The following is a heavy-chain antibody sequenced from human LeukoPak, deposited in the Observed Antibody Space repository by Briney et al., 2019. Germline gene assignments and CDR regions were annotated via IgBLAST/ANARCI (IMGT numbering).Heavy chain of an antibody. CDR2: IYFSGST. CDR1: GGSISSSYYY. V-gene: IGHV4-39*07. CDR3: ARGALAWFDP. Sequence: PSETLSLTCTVSGGSISSSYYYWGWIRQPPGKGLEWIGSIYFSGSTYYNPSLKSRVTISVDTSKNQFSLKLSSVTAADTAVYYCARGALAWFDPWGQGTLLTVSS. D-gene: IGHD3-3*02. J-gene: IGHJ5*02.